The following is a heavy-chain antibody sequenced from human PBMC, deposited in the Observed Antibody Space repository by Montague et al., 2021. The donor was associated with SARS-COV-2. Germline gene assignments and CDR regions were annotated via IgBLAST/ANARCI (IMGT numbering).Heavy chain of an antibody. CDR3: ARGLGRPGTIFGVALY. CDR1: GGSFSGYY. CDR2: INHSGST. D-gene: IGHD3-3*01. J-gene: IGHJ4*02. Sequence: SETLSLTCGVYGGSFSGYYWSWIRQPPGKGLQWIGGINHSGSTNXNSSLNSRGTISLDTSKNQFSLKPTSVSAADTAVYYCARGLGRPGTIFGVALYWGQGTLVTVSS. V-gene: IGHV4-34*01.